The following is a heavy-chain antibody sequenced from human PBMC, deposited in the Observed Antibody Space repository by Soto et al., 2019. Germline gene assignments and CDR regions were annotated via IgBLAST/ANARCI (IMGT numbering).Heavy chain of an antibody. CDR2: ISWNSGSI. CDR3: AKTGAGYYYYMDV. D-gene: IGHD6-19*01. J-gene: IGHJ6*03. Sequence: EVQLVESGGGLVQPGRSLRLSCAASGFTFDDYAMHWVQQAPGKGLEWVSGISWNSGSIGYADSVKGRFTISRDNAKNSLYLQMNSLRAEDTALYYCAKTGAGYYYYMDVWGKGTTVTVSS. CDR1: GFTFDDYA. V-gene: IGHV3-9*01.